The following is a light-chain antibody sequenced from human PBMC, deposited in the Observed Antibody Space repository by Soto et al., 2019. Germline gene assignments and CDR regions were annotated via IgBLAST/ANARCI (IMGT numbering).Light chain of an antibody. CDR1: QSIHTS. Sequence: VLTQSTATLSLSPGEREKLCCRASQSIHTSLAWYQQKPGQPPRLVVYDSTLRANGVPDRFGGSRSGTEFTLTINNLEPEDFAVYYCQQRNVWPPITFGQGTRLEIK. CDR2: DST. CDR3: QQRNVWPPIT. V-gene: IGKV3-11*01. J-gene: IGKJ5*01.